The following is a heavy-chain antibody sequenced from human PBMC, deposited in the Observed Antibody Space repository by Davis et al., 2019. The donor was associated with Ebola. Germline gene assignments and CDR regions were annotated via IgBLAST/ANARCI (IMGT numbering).Heavy chain of an antibody. CDR2: IWYDGSNK. V-gene: IGHV3-30*02. Sequence: PGGSLRLSCAASGFTFSSYGMHWVRQAPGKGLEWVAVIWYDGSNKYYADSVKGRFTISRDNSKNTLYLQMNSLRADDTAVYYCAKDRSSGWSTESHYYYYYMDVWGKGTTATVSS. CDR1: GFTFSSYG. J-gene: IGHJ6*03. CDR3: AKDRSSGWSTESHYYYYYMDV. D-gene: IGHD6-19*01.